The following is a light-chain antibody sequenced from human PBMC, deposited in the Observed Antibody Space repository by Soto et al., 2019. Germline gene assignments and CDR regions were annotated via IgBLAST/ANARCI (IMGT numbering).Light chain of an antibody. CDR3: QSYDSSLSAVL. CDR1: SSNIGAGYY. CDR2: GNN. V-gene: IGLV1-40*01. Sequence: QSVLTQPPSVSGAPGQRVTISCTGSSSNIGAGYYVQWYQQLPGTAPKILIYGNNNRPSGVPDRFSGSNSGTSASLAITGLQAEDGADYYCQSYDSSLSAVLFGGGTKVTVL. J-gene: IGLJ2*01.